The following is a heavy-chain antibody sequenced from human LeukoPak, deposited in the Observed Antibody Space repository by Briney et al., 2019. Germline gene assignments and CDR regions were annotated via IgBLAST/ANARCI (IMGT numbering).Heavy chain of an antibody. D-gene: IGHD3-22*01. V-gene: IGHV4-30-4*01. CDR3: ARGYYDSSGYSSPFDY. CDR2: IYYSGST. J-gene: IGHJ4*02. Sequence: SQTLSLTCTVSGGSISSGDYYWSWIRQPPGKGLEWIGYIYYSGSTNYNPSLKSRVTISVDTSKNQFSLKLSSVTAADTAVYYCARGYYDSSGYSSPFDYWGQGTLVTVAS. CDR1: GGSISSGDYY.